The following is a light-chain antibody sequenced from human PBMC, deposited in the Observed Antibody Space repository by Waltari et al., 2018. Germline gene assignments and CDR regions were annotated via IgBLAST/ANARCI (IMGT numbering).Light chain of an antibody. CDR1: QSVSSY. Sequence: EIVLTQSPATLSLSTGERATLSCRASQSVSSYLAWYQQKPGQAPRLLIYDASHRATGIPARFSGSGSGTYFTLTISSLEPEDFAFYYCQQRSNWPPYTFGQGTKLEIK. CDR3: QQRSNWPPYT. CDR2: DAS. J-gene: IGKJ2*01. V-gene: IGKV3-11*01.